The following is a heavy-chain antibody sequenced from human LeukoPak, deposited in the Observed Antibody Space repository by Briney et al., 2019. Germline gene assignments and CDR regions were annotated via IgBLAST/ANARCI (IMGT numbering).Heavy chain of an antibody. CDR3: ATHGFDAFDI. J-gene: IGHJ3*02. CDR1: GFTFSSYG. V-gene: IGHV3-30*02. CDR2: IRYDGSNK. Sequence: GGSLRLSCAASGFTFSSYGMHWVRQAPGKGLEWVAFIRYDGSNKYYADSVKGRFTISRDNSKNTLYLQMNSLRAEDTAVYYCATHGFDAFDIWGQGTMVTVSS.